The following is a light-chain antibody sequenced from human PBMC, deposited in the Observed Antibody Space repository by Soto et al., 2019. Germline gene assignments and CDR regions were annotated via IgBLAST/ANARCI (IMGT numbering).Light chain of an antibody. CDR1: TSDVGGYEY. J-gene: IGLJ2*01. CDR3: CSYADGQTVA. CDR2: HVV. V-gene: IGLV2-11*01. Sequence: QSALTQPRSVSGSPGQSVTISCTGTTSDVGGYEYVSWYQQYPGKAPKLLIYHVVQRPSGFPDRFSGSKSGTTASLIISGLQAEDEADYFCCSYADGQTVAFGGGTKLTVL.